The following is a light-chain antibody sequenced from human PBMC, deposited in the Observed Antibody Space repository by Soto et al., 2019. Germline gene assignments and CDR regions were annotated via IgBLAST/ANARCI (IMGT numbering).Light chain of an antibody. Sequence: AIPMTQSPSSLSASVGDTVTITCRASQGIRNELGWYQQRPGRAPKILIYSASTLTSGVPSRFSGSGSGTDFTLTITSLQPEDFATYYCLQDYKYPYTFGQGTKLEIK. CDR1: QGIRNE. J-gene: IGKJ2*01. CDR3: LQDYKYPYT. CDR2: SAS. V-gene: IGKV1-6*01.